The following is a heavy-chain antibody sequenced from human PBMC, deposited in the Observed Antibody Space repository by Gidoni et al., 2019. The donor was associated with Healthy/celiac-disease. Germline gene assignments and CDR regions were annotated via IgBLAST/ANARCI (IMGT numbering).Heavy chain of an antibody. Sequence: QVQLVESGGGVVQPGRSLRLSCSASGLPFSSYGMHWVRQAPGKGLEWVAVIWYDGSNKYYADSVKGRFTISRDNSKNTLYLQMNSLRAEDTAVYYCARGGTAMVVEYIDYWGQGTLVTVSS. V-gene: IGHV3-33*01. D-gene: IGHD5-18*01. CDR2: IWYDGSNK. CDR3: ARGGTAMVVEYIDY. J-gene: IGHJ4*02. CDR1: GLPFSSYG.